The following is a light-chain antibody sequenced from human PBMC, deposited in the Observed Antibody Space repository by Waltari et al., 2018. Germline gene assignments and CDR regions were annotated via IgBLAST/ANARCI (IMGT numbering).Light chain of an antibody. CDR1: SSNIVGKY. Sequence: QSVLTQPPSASVIPGQRVTISCSGSSSNIVGKYVYWYQQLPGTAPRLLLYRNKRLRYAVPYHYSGAMSRASASQAISRRRSEYEADNDWAAWDDSRSGRGVYGAGTNLTGL. CDR3: AAWDDSRSGRGV. V-gene: IGLV1-47*01. CDR2: RNK. J-gene: IGLJ3*02.